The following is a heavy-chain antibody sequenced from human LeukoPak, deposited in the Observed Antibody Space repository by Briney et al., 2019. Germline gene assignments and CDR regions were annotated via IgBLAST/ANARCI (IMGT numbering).Heavy chain of an antibody. Sequence: GGSLRLSCAASGFIFSSYAMHWVRQAPGKGLEWVAIISNTGSNKYYADSVKGRFTISRDNCKNTLYLQMNSLRAEDTALYYCARGYGYEVRSYFDYWGQGTLVTVSS. J-gene: IGHJ4*02. CDR1: GFIFSSYA. V-gene: IGHV3-30-3*01. D-gene: IGHD5-12*01. CDR2: ISNTGSNK. CDR3: ARGYGYEVRSYFDY.